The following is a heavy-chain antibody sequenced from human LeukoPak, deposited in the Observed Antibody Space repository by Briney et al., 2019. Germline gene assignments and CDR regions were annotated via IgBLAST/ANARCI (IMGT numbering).Heavy chain of an antibody. D-gene: IGHD3-10*01. CDR3: ARERGPYGSGSYYRGVIV. V-gene: IGHV4-30-2*01. CDR2: IYHSGST. CDR1: GGSISSGGYY. Sequence: SQTLSLTCTVSGGSISSGGYYWSWIRQPPGKGLEWIGYIYHSGSTYYNPSLKSRVTISVDRSKNQFSLKLSSVTAADTAVYYCARERGPYGSGSYYRGVIVWGQGTLVTVSS. J-gene: IGHJ4*02.